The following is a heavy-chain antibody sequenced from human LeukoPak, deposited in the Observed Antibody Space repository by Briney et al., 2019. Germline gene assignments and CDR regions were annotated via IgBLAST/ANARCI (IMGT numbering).Heavy chain of an antibody. CDR3: ARDLLLWFGDYYYGMDV. D-gene: IGHD3-10*01. CDR2: ISSSGSTI. V-gene: IGHV3-48*03. Sequence: GGSLRLSCAASGFTFISYEMNWVRQAPGKGLEWVSYISSSGSTIYYADSVKGRFSISRDNAKNSLYLEMNSLRAEDTAVYYCARDLLLWFGDYYYGMDVWGQGTTVTVSS. J-gene: IGHJ6*02. CDR1: GFTFISYE.